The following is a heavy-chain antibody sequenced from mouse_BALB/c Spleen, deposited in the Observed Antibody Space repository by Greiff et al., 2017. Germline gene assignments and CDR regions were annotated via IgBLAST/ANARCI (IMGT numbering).Heavy chain of an antibody. Sequence: EVKVVESGGDLVKPGGSLKLSCAASGFTFSSYGMSWVRQTPDKRLEWVATISSGGSYTYYPDSVKGRFTISRDNAKNTLYLQMSSLKSEDTAMYYCARGSDRAMDYWGQGTSVTVSS. CDR3: ARGSDRAMDY. CDR2: ISSGGSYT. CDR1: GFTFSSYG. V-gene: IGHV5-6*01. J-gene: IGHJ4*01.